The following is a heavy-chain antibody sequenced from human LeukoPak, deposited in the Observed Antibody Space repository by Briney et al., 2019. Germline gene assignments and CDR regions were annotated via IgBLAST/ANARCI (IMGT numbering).Heavy chain of an antibody. CDR3: ARGRVLADY. CDR2: IYYSGST. Sequence: PSETLSLTCTVSGGSISSSSYYWGWIRQPPGKGLEWIGSIYYSGSTYYNPSLKSRVTISVDTSKNRFSLKLSSVTAADTAVYYCARGRVLADYWGQGTLVTVSS. V-gene: IGHV4-39*07. J-gene: IGHJ4*02. D-gene: IGHD2-8*01. CDR1: GGSISSSSYY.